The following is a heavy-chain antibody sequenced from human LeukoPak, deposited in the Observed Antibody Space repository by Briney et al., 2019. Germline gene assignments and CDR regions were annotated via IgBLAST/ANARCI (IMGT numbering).Heavy chain of an antibody. V-gene: IGHV3-23*01. CDR1: GFTFSSYA. J-gene: IGHJ4*02. D-gene: IGHD3-22*01. CDR3: AKGPRNVYYYDSSGYYPY. CDR2: ISGSGGSK. Sequence: GWSLRLSCAASGFTFSSYAMSWVRQAPGKGLEWVSAISGSGGSKYYADSVKGRFPISRDNSKNTLYLQMNSLRAEDTAVYYCAKGPRNVYYYDSSGYYPYWGQGTLVTVSS.